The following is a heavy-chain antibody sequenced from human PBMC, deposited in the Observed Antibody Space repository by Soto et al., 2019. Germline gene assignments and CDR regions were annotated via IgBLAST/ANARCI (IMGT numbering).Heavy chain of an antibody. Sequence: EVQLVESGGGLVQPGRSLRLSCAASGFTFDDYAMHWVRQAPGKGLEWVSGISWNSGSKGYADSVKGRFTISRDNAKNYLYLLMNSLRAEDTALYYCAKDNIGYCSDGSCSSGFQHGGQGTLVTVSS. CDR1: GFTFDDYA. J-gene: IGHJ1*01. CDR3: AKDNIGYCSDGSCSSGFQH. CDR2: ISWNSGSK. V-gene: IGHV3-9*01. D-gene: IGHD2-15*01.